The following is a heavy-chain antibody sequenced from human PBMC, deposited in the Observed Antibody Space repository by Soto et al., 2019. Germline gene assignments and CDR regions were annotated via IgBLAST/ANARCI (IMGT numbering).Heavy chain of an antibody. Sequence: GASVKVSCKASGYTFTSYYMHWARHSPGQGLEWMGIINPSGGSTSYAQKFQGRVTMTRDTSTSTVYMELSSLRSEDTAVYYCARDPSSSSGRNYYYYGMDVWGQGTTVTVSS. D-gene: IGHD6-6*01. CDR3: ARDPSSSSGRNYYYYGMDV. J-gene: IGHJ6*02. CDR2: INPSGGST. V-gene: IGHV1-46*01. CDR1: GYTFTSYY.